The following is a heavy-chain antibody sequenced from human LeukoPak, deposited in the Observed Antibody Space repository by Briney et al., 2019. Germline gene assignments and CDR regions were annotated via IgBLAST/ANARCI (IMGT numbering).Heavy chain of an antibody. J-gene: IGHJ5*02. Sequence: PSETLSLTCAVSGGSISGSNWWSWVRQPPGKGLEWIGEIYHSGSTNYNPSLKSRVTMSVDTSKDQFSLKLSSVTAADTAVYYCARHLTRGYCSSTSCYGYNWFDPWGQGTLVTVSS. CDR2: IYHSGST. D-gene: IGHD2-2*01. V-gene: IGHV4-4*02. CDR3: ARHLTRGYCSSTSCYGYNWFDP. CDR1: GGSISGSNW.